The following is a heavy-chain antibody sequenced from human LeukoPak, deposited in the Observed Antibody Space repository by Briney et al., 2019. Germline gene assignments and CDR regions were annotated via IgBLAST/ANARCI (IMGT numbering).Heavy chain of an antibody. CDR3: ARGSSGWYYDY. D-gene: IGHD6-19*01. V-gene: IGHV3-11*05. CDR2: ISSSSSYT. CDR1: GFTFSDYY. Sequence: GGSLRLSCAASGFTFSDYYMSWIRQAPGKGLEWVSYISSSSSYTNYADSVKGRFTISRDNAKNSLYLQMNSLRAEDTAVYYCARGSSGWYYDYWGQGTLVTVFS. J-gene: IGHJ4*02.